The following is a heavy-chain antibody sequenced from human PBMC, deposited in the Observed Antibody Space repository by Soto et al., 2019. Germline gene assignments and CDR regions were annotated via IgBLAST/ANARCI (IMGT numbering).Heavy chain of an antibody. V-gene: IGHV4-34*01. CDR3: ARGRMTVMAYTRYWYFDL. CDR2: INHSGST. D-gene: IGHD5-18*01. CDR1: GGSFSGYY. Sequence: QVQLQQWGAGLLKPSETLSLTCAVYGGSFSGYYWRWISQPPGKGLEWIGEINHSGSTNYNPSLKRRVTISVDTSKNQFSLKLSSVTAADTAGYYCARGRMTVMAYTRYWYFDLWGRATLVSVSS. J-gene: IGHJ2*01.